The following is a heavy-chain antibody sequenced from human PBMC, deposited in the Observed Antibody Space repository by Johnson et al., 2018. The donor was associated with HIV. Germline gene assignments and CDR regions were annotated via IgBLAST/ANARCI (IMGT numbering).Heavy chain of an antibody. Sequence: VQLVESGGGVVRPGRSLRLPCTASVFTFDDYGRSWFRQAPGQGLEWVSGINWNDASPGYAHSGKGRFTISRDNAKNSLYLQMNSLRAEDTALYYCARAVGISWVVNDAFDIWSQGTMVTVSS. CDR2: INWNDASP. D-gene: IGHD2-15*01. J-gene: IGHJ3*02. V-gene: IGHV3-20*04. CDR3: ARAVGISWVVNDAFDI. CDR1: VFTFDDYG.